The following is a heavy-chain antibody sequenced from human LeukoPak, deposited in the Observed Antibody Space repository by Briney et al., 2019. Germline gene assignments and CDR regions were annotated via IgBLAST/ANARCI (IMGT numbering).Heavy chain of an antibody. V-gene: IGHV4-59*02. D-gene: IGHD4-17*01. CDR1: GGSVSGYF. CDR2: IDYSGTS. Sequence: SETLSPICTVSGGSVSGYFWNWIRRPPGKGLEWIGYIDYSGTSNYNPSLQSRVTISVDTSKNQVSLKLSSVTAADTAVYYCARQDYGDYPPGYWGQGTLVTVSS. CDR3: ARQDYGDYPPGY. J-gene: IGHJ4*02.